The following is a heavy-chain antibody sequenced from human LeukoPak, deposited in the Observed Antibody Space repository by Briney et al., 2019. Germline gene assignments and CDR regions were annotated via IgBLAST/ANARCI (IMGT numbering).Heavy chain of an antibody. CDR3: VPEYSYGFFDC. CDR2: ISYDGSNK. CDR1: GFTFSSYA. J-gene: IGHJ4*02. V-gene: IGHV3-30-3*01. Sequence: GGSLRLSCAASGFTFSSYAMHWVRQAPGKGLEWVAVISYDGSNKYYADSVKGRFTISRDNSKNTLYLQMNSLRAEDTAVYYCVPEYSYGFFDCWGQGTLVTVSS. D-gene: IGHD5-18*01.